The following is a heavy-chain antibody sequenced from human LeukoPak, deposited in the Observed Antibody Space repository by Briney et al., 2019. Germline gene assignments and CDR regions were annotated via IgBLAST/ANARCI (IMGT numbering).Heavy chain of an antibody. CDR1: GGSISSSSYY. J-gene: IGHJ4*02. D-gene: IGHD5-18*01. V-gene: IGHV4-39*01. CDR3: ARFLVFGTAMAY. Sequence: SGTLSLTCTVSGGSISSSSYYWGWIRQPPGKGLEWIGSIYYSGSTYYNPSLKSRVTISVDTSKNQFSLKLSSVTAADTAVYYCARFLVFGTAMAYWGQGTLVTVSS. CDR2: IYYSGST.